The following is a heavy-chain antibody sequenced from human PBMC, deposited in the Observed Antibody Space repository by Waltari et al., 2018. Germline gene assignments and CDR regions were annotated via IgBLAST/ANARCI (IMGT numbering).Heavy chain of an antibody. D-gene: IGHD2-8*01. V-gene: IGHV4-59*01. CDR3: ARSELQYATDFDY. Sequence: QVQLQESGPGLVKPSETLSLTCTVSGGSISSYHGSWIRQPPGKGLEWIGYIYYSGSTNYNPSLKSRVTISVDTSKNQFSLKLSSVTAADTAVYYCARSELQYATDFDYWGQGTLVTVSS. J-gene: IGHJ4*02. CDR2: IYYSGST. CDR1: GGSISSYH.